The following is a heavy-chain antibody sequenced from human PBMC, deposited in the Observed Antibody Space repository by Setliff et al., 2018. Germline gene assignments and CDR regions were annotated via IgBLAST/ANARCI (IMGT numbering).Heavy chain of an antibody. D-gene: IGHD3-3*01. V-gene: IGHV4-59*11. CDR2: IYYSGST. CDR1: GGSISSHY. Sequence: SETLSLTCTVSGGSISSHYWSWIRQPPGKGLEWIGYIYYSGSTNYNPSLKSRVTISVDTSKNQFSLKLSSVTAADTAVYYCARGTMGITYYDFWSGYGYMDVWGKGTTVTVSS. CDR3: ARGTMGITYYDFWSGYGYMDV. J-gene: IGHJ6*03.